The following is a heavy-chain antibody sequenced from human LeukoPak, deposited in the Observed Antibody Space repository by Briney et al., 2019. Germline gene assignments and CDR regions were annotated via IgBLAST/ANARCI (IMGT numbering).Heavy chain of an antibody. V-gene: IGHV3-23*01. J-gene: IGHJ4*02. CDR2: IGGSGGST. CDR3: AKGGLKWELPDFDY. D-gene: IGHD1-26*01. Sequence: GGSLRLSCAASGFTFSSYAMSWVRQAPGKGLEWVSAIGGSGGSTYYADSVKGRFTISRDNSKNTLYLQMNSLRAEDTAVYYCAKGGLKWELPDFDYWGQGTLVTVSS. CDR1: GFTFSSYA.